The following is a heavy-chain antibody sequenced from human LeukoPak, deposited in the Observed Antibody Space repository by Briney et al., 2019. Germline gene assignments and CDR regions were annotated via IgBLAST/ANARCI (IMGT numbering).Heavy chain of an antibody. J-gene: IGHJ4*02. V-gene: IGHV4-59*12. D-gene: IGHD4-17*01. CDR2: IYYSGST. Sequence: SETLSLTCSVSGGSITNYYWSWIRQPPGRGLEWIGYIYYSGSTHYNPSLKSRVTISVDTSRNQFSLNLTSMTAADTAVYYCTREVSTVTFDYWGQGTLVTVSS. CDR1: GGSITNYY. CDR3: TREVSTVTFDY.